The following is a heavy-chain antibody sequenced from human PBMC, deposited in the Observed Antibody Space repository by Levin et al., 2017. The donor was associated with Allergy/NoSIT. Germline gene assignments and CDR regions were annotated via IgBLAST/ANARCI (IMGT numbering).Heavy chain of an antibody. D-gene: IGHD7-27*01. CDR3: ARARGDNWGTGWYFDL. CDR1: GYTFTSYD. Sequence: ASVKVSCKASGYTFTSYDINWVRQATGQGLEWMGWMNPNSGNTGYAQKFQGRVTMTRNTSISTAYMELSSLRSEDTAVYYCARARGDNWGTGWYFDLWGRGTLVTVSS. V-gene: IGHV1-8*01. CDR2: MNPNSGNT. J-gene: IGHJ2*01.